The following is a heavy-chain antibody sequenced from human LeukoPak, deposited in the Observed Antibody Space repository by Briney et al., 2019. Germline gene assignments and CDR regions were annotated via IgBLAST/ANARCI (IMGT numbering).Heavy chain of an antibody. CDR1: GGSISAYY. Sequence: SETLSLTCTVSGGSISAYYWSWIRQPPGKGLEWIGYISYSGSTKYNPSLKSRVTISVDTSKNQFSLKLSSVTAADAAVYYCARYGMATIQFFDYWGQGTLFTVSS. V-gene: IGHV4-59*01. CDR2: ISYSGST. J-gene: IGHJ4*02. D-gene: IGHD5-24*01. CDR3: ARYGMATIQFFDY.